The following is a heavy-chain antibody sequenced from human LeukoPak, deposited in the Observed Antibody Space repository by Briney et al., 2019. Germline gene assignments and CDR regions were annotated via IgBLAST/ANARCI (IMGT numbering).Heavy chain of an antibody. Sequence: SVKVSCKASGGTFSSYAISWVRQAPGQGLEWMGRIIPILGIANYAQKFQGRVTITADKSTSTAYMELSSLRSEDTAVYYCARASDPYDFWTINWFGPWGQGTLVTVSS. J-gene: IGHJ5*02. V-gene: IGHV1-69*04. D-gene: IGHD3-3*01. CDR1: GGTFSSYA. CDR3: ARASDPYDFWTINWFGP. CDR2: IIPILGIA.